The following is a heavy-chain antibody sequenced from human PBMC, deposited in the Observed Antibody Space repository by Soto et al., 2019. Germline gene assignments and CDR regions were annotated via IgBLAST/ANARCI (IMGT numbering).Heavy chain of an antibody. CDR2: IYYTGST. V-gene: IGHV4-61*08. J-gene: IGHJ6*03. D-gene: IGHD3-9*01. CDR3: ARIVLGPDLLADSFVDYYYYMDV. Sequence: SSETLSLTCTVSGGSISSGGYYWSWIRQHPGKGLEWIGYIYYTGSTSYNPSLKSRVTISADSSKGQFSLKLSSVTAADTAVYYCARIVLGPDLLADSFVDYYYYMDVWGQGTTVTVS. CDR1: GGSISSGGYY.